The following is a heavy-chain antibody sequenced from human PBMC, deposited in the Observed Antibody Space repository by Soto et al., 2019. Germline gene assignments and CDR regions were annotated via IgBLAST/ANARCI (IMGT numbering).Heavy chain of an antibody. V-gene: IGHV5-51*01. J-gene: IGHJ4*01. Sequence: GESLKISCKAVGYRFGSVWIGWVRQMPGKGLERIGIIKPGTPDIRYSPSVRGHVTISADEGLSTAYLQGYSLKASDTGMYYCARQTSHICDFWGQGTLVTVSS. CDR2: IKPGTPDI. CDR3: ARQTSHICDF. CDR1: GYRFGSVW. D-gene: IGHD2-2*01.